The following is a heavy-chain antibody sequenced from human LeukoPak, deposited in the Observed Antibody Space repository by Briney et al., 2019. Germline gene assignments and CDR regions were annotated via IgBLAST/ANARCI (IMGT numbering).Heavy chain of an antibody. CDR1: GLTFSSYA. CDR2: IAGNGGST. CDR3: ARAQTGATSHYFDY. D-gene: IGHD1-7*01. V-gene: IGHV3-64*01. J-gene: IGHJ4*02. Sequence: GGSLRLSCAASGLTFSSYAIYWVRQAPGKGLEYVSAIAGNGGSTYYANSVKGRFTISRDNSKNTLYLQMGSLRAEDMAVYYCARAQTGATSHYFDYWGQGTLVTVSS.